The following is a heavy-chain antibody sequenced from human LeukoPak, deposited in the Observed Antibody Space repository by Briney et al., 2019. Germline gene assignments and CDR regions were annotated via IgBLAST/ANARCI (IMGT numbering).Heavy chain of an antibody. CDR1: GGSISSYY. D-gene: IGHD3-22*01. V-gene: IGHV4-4*07. Sequence: PSETLSLTCTVSGGSISSYYWSWIRQPAGKGLEWIGRIYTSGSTNYNPSLKSRVTMSVDTSKNQFSLKLSSVNAADTGVYYCARAPDYYDSSGFNWFDPWGQGTLVTVSS. CDR2: IYTSGST. J-gene: IGHJ5*02. CDR3: ARAPDYYDSSGFNWFDP.